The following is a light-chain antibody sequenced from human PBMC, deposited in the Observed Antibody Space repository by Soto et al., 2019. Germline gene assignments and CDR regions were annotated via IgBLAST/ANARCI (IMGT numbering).Light chain of an antibody. CDR1: SSDVGGYNY. Sequence: QSAMTQPASVSGSPGQSITISCTGTSSDVGGYNYVSWYQQHPGKAPKLMIYDVSNRPSGVSNRFSGSKSGNTASLTISGLQAEDEADYYCSSYTSSITLLVFGGGTKLTV. J-gene: IGLJ2*01. V-gene: IGLV2-14*01. CDR3: SSYTSSITLLV. CDR2: DVS.